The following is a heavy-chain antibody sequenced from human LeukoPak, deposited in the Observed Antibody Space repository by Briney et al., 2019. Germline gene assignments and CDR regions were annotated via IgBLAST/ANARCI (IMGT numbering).Heavy chain of an antibody. CDR2: INHRGTT. CDR3: ARSWAGMYYPFYYFDY. V-gene: IGHV4-34*01. J-gene: IGHJ4*02. CDR1: GDSFSGYY. Sequence: SETLSLTCAVYGDSFSGYYWSWIRQPPGEGLEWIAEINHRGTTHYNPSLKSRVNISADTSKNQFSLHLDSVTAADTAVYYCARSWAGMYYPFYYFDYWGQGTLVSVSS. D-gene: IGHD1-26*01.